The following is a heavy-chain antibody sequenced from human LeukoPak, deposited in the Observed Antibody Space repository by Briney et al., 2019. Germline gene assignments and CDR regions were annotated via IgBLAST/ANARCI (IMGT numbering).Heavy chain of an antibody. Sequence: HSGGSLRLSCAASGFTFSSYWMHWVRQAPGKGLVCVSRINSDGSSITYADSVKGRFTISRDNAKNTLYLQMNSLRAEDTAVYYCARDGPAYHWGQGTLVTVSS. J-gene: IGHJ4*02. CDR3: ARDGPAYH. D-gene: IGHD3/OR15-3a*01. CDR2: INSDGSSI. CDR1: GFTFSSYW. V-gene: IGHV3-74*03.